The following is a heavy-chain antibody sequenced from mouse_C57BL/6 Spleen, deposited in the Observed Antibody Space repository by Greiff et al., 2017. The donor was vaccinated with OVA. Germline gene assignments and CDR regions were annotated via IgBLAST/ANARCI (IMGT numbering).Heavy chain of an antibody. J-gene: IGHJ4*01. Sequence: EVMLVESGGDLVKPGGSLKLSCAASGFTFSSYGMSWVRQTPDKRLEWVATISSGGSYTYYPDSVKGRFTISRDNAKNTLYLQMSSLKAEDTAMYYCARQDRNYAMDYWGQGTSVTVSS. CDR1: GFTFSSYG. V-gene: IGHV5-6*01. CDR3: ARQDRNYAMDY. D-gene: IGHD3-3*01. CDR2: ISSGGSYT.